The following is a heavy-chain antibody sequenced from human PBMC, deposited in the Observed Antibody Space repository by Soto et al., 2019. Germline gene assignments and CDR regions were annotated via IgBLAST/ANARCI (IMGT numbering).Heavy chain of an antibody. D-gene: IGHD2-2*01. CDR2: IKSKTDGGTT. V-gene: IGHV3-15*01. Sequence: EVQLVESGGGLVKPGGSLRLSCAASGFTFSNAWMSWVRQAPGKGLEWVGRIKSKTDGGTTDYAAPVKGRFTISRDNSKNTQYLQMNSLKTEDTAVYYCTTGNAVVVPAAMAFDYWGQGTLVTVSS. J-gene: IGHJ4*02. CDR3: TTGNAVVVPAAMAFDY. CDR1: GFTFSNAW.